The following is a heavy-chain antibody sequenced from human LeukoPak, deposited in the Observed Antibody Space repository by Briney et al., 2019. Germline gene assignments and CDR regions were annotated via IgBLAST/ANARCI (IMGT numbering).Heavy chain of an antibody. D-gene: IGHD6-6*01. CDR2: IHYSGST. V-gene: IGHV4-59*01. J-gene: IGHJ4*02. CDR3: ARDYSSSYCFDT. CDR1: GGSISSYY. Sequence: SETLSLTCTVSGGSISSYYWSWIRQPPGKGLEWIGYIHYSGSTNYNPSLKSRVTISEDTSKNQFSLKLTSVTAADTAVYYCARDYSSSYCFDTWGQGTLVTVSP.